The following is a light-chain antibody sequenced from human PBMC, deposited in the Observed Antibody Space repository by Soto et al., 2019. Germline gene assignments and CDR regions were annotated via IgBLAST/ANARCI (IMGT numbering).Light chain of an antibody. CDR1: QSIATY. Sequence: DIQMTQTPSSLSASVGDRVTITCRASQSIATYLNWYHQKPGKAPKLLIYAASSSQSGVPSRFSGNGSGTDFTLTISSLQPEDLGTYYCQQSHSTLPITFGQGTRLEIK. V-gene: IGKV1-39*01. J-gene: IGKJ5*01. CDR3: QQSHSTLPIT. CDR2: AAS.